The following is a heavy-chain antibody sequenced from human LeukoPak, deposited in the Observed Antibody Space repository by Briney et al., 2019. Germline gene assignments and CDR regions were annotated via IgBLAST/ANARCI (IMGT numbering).Heavy chain of an antibody. D-gene: IGHD6-6*01. CDR1: GFTFDDYA. CDR3: AKDIEYSRALVS. V-gene: IGHV3-9*01. J-gene: IGHJ5*02. CDR2: ISWNSGSI. Sequence: GRSLRLSCAASGFTFDDYAMHWVRQAPGKGLEWVSGISWNSGSIGYADSVKGRFTISRDNAKNSLYLQMNSLRAEDTALYYCAKDIEYSRALVSWGQGTLVTVSS.